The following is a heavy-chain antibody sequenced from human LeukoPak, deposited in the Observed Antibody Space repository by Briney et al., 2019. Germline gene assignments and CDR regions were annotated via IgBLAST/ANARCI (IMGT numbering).Heavy chain of an antibody. CDR2: IRVDGETT. J-gene: IGHJ2*01. CDR1: GFTFRSYA. V-gene: IGHV3-23*01. D-gene: IGHD6-13*01. CDR3: AEEGAGWYFDL. Sequence: GGSLRLSCVDSGFTFRSYAMTWVRQAPGKGLEWVSTIRVDGETTYYADSVKGRFIISRDNSKNTLYLQMNSLTVEDTAVYHCAEEGAGWYFDLWGRGTLVTVSS.